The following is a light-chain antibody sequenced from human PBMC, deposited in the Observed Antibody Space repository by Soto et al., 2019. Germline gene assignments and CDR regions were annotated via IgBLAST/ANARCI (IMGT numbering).Light chain of an antibody. CDR2: GAS. V-gene: IGKV3-20*01. J-gene: IGKJ1*01. CDR1: QSVSNNF. CDR3: QQYATSPPRT. Sequence: EIVLTQSPGTLSLSLGERATLSCRASQSVSNNFLAWYQQKPGQAPRLLIYGASSRATGIPDRFSGSGSGTDFTLTISRLETADFGVYYCQQYATSPPRTFGQGTKADIK.